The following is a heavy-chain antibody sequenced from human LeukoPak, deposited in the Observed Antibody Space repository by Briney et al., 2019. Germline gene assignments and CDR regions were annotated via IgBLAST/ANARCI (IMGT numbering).Heavy chain of an antibody. CDR2: IIPIFGTA. CDR3: AGDDGSGRGPDY. CDR1: GGTFSSYA. D-gene: IGHD3-10*01. J-gene: IGHJ4*02. V-gene: IGHV1-69*13. Sequence: SVKVSCKASGGTFSSYAISWVRQAPGQGLEWMGGIIPIFGTANYAQKFQGRVTITADESTSTAYMELSSLRSEDTAVYYCAGDDGSGRGPDYWGQGALVTVSS.